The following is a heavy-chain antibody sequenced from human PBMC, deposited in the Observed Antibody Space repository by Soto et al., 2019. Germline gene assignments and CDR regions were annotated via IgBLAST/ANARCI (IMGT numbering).Heavy chain of an antibody. D-gene: IGHD1-26*01. V-gene: IGHV4-59*01. J-gene: IGHJ5*02. Sequence: SETLSLTCTVSGGSISSYYWSWIRQPPGKGLEWIGYIYYRGSTNYNPSLKSRVTISVDTSKNQFSLTLSSVTAANTAVYYCARVHLTPGSVFDPWGQGTRVPVST. CDR2: IYYRGST. CDR1: GGSISSYY. CDR3: ARVHLTPGSVFDP.